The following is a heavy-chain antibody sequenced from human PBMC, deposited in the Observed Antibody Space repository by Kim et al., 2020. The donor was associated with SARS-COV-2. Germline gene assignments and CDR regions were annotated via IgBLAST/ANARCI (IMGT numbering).Heavy chain of an antibody. V-gene: IGHV3-48*02. CDR2: ISFSSSTI. CDR1: GFTFSTYS. CDR3: ARDNGGNFDY. D-gene: IGHD4-17*01. Sequence: GGSLRLSCATSGFTFSTYSMYWVRQAPGKGLEWISYISFSSSTIYYADSVKGRFTISRDNAKNSLYLQMNSLTDEDTAVYYCARDNGGNFDYWGQGTLVTVSS. J-gene: IGHJ4*02.